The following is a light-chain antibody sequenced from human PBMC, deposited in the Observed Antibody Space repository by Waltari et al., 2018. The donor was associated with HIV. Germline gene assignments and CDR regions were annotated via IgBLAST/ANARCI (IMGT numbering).Light chain of an antibody. CDR1: SREVRSYDY. V-gene: IGLV2-23*02. CDR2: DVK. J-gene: IGLJ1*01. CDR3: CAFANPNFL. Sequence: QSALTQPASVSGSPGHSLNISCTGGSREVRSYDYVSSYQQHPVTVPKLIIYDVKSRPSGVSDRFSVSKSGTTASLTIAGLQAEDEADYYCCAFANPNFLFGSGTKVTVL.